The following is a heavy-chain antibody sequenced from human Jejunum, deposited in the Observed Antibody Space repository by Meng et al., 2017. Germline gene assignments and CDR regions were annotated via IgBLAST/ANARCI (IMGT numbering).Heavy chain of an antibody. Sequence: GGSLRLSCAASGFSFRSFAMCWVRQTPGKGLEWVSAIKGSGDGTMYADSVRGRLIIFRDNSKNTLYLQMNSLRVEDTAVYYCAKDPNGDYIGAFDSWGQGATVTVSS. CDR3: AKDPNGDYIGAFDS. CDR2: IKGSGDGT. J-gene: IGHJ3*01. CDR1: GFSFRSFA. V-gene: IGHV3-23*01. D-gene: IGHD4-17*01.